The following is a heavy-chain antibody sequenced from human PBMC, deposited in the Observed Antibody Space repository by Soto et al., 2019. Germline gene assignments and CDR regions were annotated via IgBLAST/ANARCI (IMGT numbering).Heavy chain of an antibody. D-gene: IGHD4-17*01. Sequence: EVQLVESGGGLVKPGGSLRLSCTASGFTFSKAYMNWVRQAPGQGLEWVGQIDSKIDADKTDLAAPVKGRFTLSRDDSKNTEYLQMNGLEIEDTAMYYCVTRFTAVSTERFDYWGQGTLVTVSS. J-gene: IGHJ4*02. V-gene: IGHV3-15*04. CDR1: GFTFSKAY. CDR3: VTRFTAVSTERFDY. CDR2: IDSKIDADKT.